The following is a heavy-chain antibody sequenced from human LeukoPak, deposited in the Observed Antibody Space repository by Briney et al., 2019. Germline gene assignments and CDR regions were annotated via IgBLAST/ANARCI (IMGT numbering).Heavy chain of an antibody. CDR3: ARDHDSGWLKYANYFDY. J-gene: IGHJ4*02. D-gene: IGHD6-19*01. V-gene: IGHV3-21*01. CDR2: ISSSGSYI. Sequence: GGSLRLSCAASGFTFSSYSMNWVRQAPGKGLEWVSSISSSGSYIYYADSMKGRFTISRDNAKNSLYLQMNSLRAEDTAVYYCARDHDSGWLKYANYFDYWGQGALVTVSS. CDR1: GFTFSSYS.